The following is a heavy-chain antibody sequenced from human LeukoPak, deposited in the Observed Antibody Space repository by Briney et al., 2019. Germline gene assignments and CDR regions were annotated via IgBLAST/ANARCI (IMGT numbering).Heavy chain of an antibody. D-gene: IGHD4-17*01. Sequence: GSVRLSCAGSGFIFSHYWMSWLRRAPGKEPEWVAIIKLFGDEQYYGDSVKGRVIISRDNAKNSLYLQMHSLRADDTAVYYCARALTTDHSGRWFDPWGQGTLVTVSS. CDR1: GFIFSHYW. CDR3: ARALTTDHSGRWFDP. CDR2: IKLFGDEQ. J-gene: IGHJ5*02. V-gene: IGHV3-7*01.